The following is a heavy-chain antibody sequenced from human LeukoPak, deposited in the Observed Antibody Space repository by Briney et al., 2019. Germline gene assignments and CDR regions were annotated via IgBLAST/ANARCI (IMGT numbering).Heavy chain of an antibody. CDR1: GSSFTTFY. J-gene: IGHJ5*02. D-gene: IGHD3-22*01. CDR2: IYYSGHS. V-gene: IGHV4-59*01. CDR3: AREPGFDSSGYLNWFDP. Sequence: SETLSLTCSVSGSSFTTFYWSWFRQTPGKGLEWIGFIYYSGHSAYNPSLRSRAGISVDTAKNQLSLKLSSVTAADTAVYYCAREPGFDSSGYLNWFDPWGQGTLVTVSS.